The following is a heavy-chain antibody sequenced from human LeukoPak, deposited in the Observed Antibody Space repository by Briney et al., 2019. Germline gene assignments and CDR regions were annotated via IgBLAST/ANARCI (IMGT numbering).Heavy chain of an antibody. CDR3: ARQQWLIPFDC. CDR2: IHHSGST. D-gene: IGHD6-19*01. J-gene: IGHJ4*02. CDR1: GGSFSGYY. Sequence: SETLSLTCAVHGGSFSGYYWSWIRQPPGKGLEWIGEIHHSGSTNYNPSLKSRVTISVDTSKNQFSLKLSSVTAADTAVYYCARQQWLIPFDCWGQGTLVTVSS. V-gene: IGHV4-34*01.